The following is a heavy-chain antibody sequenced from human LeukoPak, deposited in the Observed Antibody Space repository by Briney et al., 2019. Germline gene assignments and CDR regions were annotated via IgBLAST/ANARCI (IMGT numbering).Heavy chain of an antibody. V-gene: IGHV1-2*06. CDR2: INPNSGGT. CDR1: GYTFTGYY. Sequence: ASVKVSCKASGYTFTGYYMHWVRQAPGQELEWMGRINPNSGGTNYAQKFQGRVTMTRDTSISTAYMELSRLRSDDTAVYYCAREVDSSGWGAGMDVWGQGTTVTVSS. CDR3: AREVDSSGWGAGMDV. D-gene: IGHD6-19*01. J-gene: IGHJ6*02.